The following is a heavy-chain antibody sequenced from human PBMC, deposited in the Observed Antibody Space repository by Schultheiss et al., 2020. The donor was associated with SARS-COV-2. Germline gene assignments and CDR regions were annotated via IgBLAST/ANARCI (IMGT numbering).Heavy chain of an antibody. V-gene: IGHV4-31*03. CDR1: GGSISSGGYY. Sequence: SQTLSLTCPVSGGSISSGGYYWSWIRQHPGKGLEWIGYIYYSGSTYYNPSLKSRVTISVDTSKNQFSLKLSSVTAADTAVYYCARDRGYYYDSSGYHLSAFDIWGQGTMVTVSS. D-gene: IGHD3-22*01. CDR2: IYYSGST. CDR3: ARDRGYYYDSSGYHLSAFDI. J-gene: IGHJ3*02.